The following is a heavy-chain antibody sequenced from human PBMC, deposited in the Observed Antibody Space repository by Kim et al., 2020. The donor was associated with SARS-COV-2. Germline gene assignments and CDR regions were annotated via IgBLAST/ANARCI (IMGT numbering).Heavy chain of an antibody. J-gene: IGHJ3*02. Sequence: YYANAVKGRFTISRDNSKNTLYLQMGSLRAEDMAVYYCARNSTGWGAFDIWGQGTMVTVAS. V-gene: IGHV3-64*01. D-gene: IGHD1-1*01. CDR3: ARNSTGWGAFDI.